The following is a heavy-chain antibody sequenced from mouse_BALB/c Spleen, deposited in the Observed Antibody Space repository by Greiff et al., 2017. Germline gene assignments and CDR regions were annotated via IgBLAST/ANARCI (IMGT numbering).Heavy chain of an antibody. J-gene: IGHJ2*01. V-gene: IGHV5-6*01. Sequence: EVKLVESGGDLVKPGGSLKLSCAASGFTFSSYGMSWVRQTPDKRLEWVATISSGGSYTYYPDSVKGRFTISRDNAKNTLYLQMSSLKSEDTAMYDCARQDGYQYYFDYWGQGTTLTVSS. CDR2: ISSGGSYT. CDR3: ARQDGYQYYFDY. D-gene: IGHD2-3*01. CDR1: GFTFSSYG.